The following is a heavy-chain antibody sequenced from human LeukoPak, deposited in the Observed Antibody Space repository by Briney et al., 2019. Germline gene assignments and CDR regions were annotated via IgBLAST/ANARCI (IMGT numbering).Heavy chain of an antibody. J-gene: IGHJ4*02. D-gene: IGHD1-20*01. Sequence: SETLSLTCTVSGGSISSYYWSWIRQPPGKGLEWIGYIYYSGSTSYNPSLKSRVTISVDTSKNQFSLKLSSVTAADTAVYYCASYNWNDVEDYWGQGTLVTVSS. CDR2: IYYSGST. V-gene: IGHV4-59*01. CDR1: GGSISSYY. CDR3: ASYNWNDVEDY.